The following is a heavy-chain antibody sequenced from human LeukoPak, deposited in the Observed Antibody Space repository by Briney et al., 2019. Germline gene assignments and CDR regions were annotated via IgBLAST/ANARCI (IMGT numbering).Heavy chain of an antibody. CDR2: ISAYNGNI. CDR1: GYTFTSYG. J-gene: IGHJ4*02. D-gene: IGHD2-15*01. V-gene: IGHV1-18*01. Sequence: GASVKVSCKASGYTFTSYGLSWVRQAPGQGLEWMGWISAYNGNINYAQKLQGRVTMTTDTSTNTAYMELRSLRSDDTAVYYCARGDRDCSGGSCYFYWGQGTLVTVSS. CDR3: ARGDRDCSGGSCYFY.